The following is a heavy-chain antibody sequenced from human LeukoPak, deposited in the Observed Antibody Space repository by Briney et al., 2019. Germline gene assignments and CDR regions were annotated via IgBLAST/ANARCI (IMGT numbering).Heavy chain of an antibody. V-gene: IGHV1-46*01. Sequence: ASVKVSCKASGYTFTSYYMHWVRQAPGQGLEWMGRINPSGGSTSYAQKFQGRVTMTRDTSTSTVYMELSSLRSEDTAVYYCARESRYCSGGSCQGTAFDIWGQGTMVTVSS. D-gene: IGHD2-15*01. CDR3: ARESRYCSGGSCQGTAFDI. J-gene: IGHJ3*02. CDR2: INPSGGST. CDR1: GYTFTSYY.